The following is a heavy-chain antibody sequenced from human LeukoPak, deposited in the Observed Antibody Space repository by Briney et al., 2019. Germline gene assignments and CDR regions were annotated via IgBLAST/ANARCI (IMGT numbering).Heavy chain of an antibody. Sequence: PGGSLRLSCAASGFTFSSYAMSWVRQVPGKGLEWVSVISGSGDNTYYADSVRGRFTISRDNSKNTLYVQMNSLRDEDTAVYYCAEDQRWESPHYLDSWGQGTLVTVSS. J-gene: IGHJ4*02. CDR2: ISGSGDNT. CDR3: AEDQRWESPHYLDS. CDR1: GFTFSSYA. V-gene: IGHV3-23*01. D-gene: IGHD1-26*01.